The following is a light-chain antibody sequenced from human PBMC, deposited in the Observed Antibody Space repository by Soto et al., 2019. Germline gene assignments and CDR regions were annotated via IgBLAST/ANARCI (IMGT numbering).Light chain of an antibody. CDR3: QQYGTSPWT. CDR1: ESISNSY. Sequence: EIVMTQSPATLSVSPGERATLSCRASESISNSYLAWYQQKPGQAPRVLIYVASTRATGIPARFSGSGSGTDFTLSISRVEPEDFAVYYCQQYGTSPWTFGQGTKVDI. CDR2: VAS. V-gene: IGKV3-20*01. J-gene: IGKJ1*01.